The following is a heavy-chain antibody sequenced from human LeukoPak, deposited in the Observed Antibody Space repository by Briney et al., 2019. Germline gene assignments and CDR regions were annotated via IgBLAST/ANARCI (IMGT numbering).Heavy chain of an antibody. CDR2: ISYDGSNK. D-gene: IGHD1-26*01. CDR3: ARELGNADTYGNVPLGH. Sequence: GSLRPSFAASGFPFRSYAMQWVRQAPGQGLGWVAVISYDGSNKYYADSVKGRFTISRDNSKNTLYLQMNGLRAEDTAVYFCARELGNADTYGNVPLGHWGQGTLVIVSS. CDR1: GFPFRSYA. V-gene: IGHV3-30-3*01. J-gene: IGHJ4*02.